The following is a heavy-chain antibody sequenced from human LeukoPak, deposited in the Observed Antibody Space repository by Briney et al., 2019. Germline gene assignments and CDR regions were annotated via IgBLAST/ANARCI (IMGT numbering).Heavy chain of an antibody. CDR2: ISNIGNT. V-gene: IGHV4-59*01. J-gene: IGHJ4*02. D-gene: IGHD3-10*01. Sequence: PSETLSLTCAVSGDSISTYDWTWTRQPPGKGLECIGYISNIGNTNYSPSLKSRITISVDTSKNQLSLKLSSVTDADTAVYYCARGRRHSLTSGGSYRGLDRWVQGTLVTVSS. CDR1: GDSISTYD. CDR3: ARGRRHSLTSGGSYRGLDR.